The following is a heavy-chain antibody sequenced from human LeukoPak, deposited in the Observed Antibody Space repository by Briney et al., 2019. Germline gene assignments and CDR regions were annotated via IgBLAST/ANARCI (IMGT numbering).Heavy chain of an antibody. D-gene: IGHD3-22*01. V-gene: IGHV1-18*01. CDR2: ISAYNGNT. CDR3: ARIAHYDSSGMPDY. J-gene: IGHJ4*02. Sequence: ASVKVSCKASGYTFTSYGISWVRQAPGQGPEWMGWISAYNGNTNYAQKLQGRVTMTTDTSTSTAYMELRSLRSDDTAVYYCARIAHYDSSGMPDYWGQGTLVTVSS. CDR1: GYTFTSYG.